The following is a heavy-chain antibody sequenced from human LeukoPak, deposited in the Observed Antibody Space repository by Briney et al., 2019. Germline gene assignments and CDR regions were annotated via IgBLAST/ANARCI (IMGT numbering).Heavy chain of an antibody. CDR2: IYTSGST. J-gene: IGHJ4*02. V-gene: IGHV4-4*07. CDR3: ARPRGYSYGYAFDY. Sequence: TSETLSLTCTVSGGSISSYYWSWIRQPAGRGLEWIGRIYTSGSTNYNPSLRSRVTMSVDASKNQFSLKLNSVTAADTAVYYCARPRGYSYGYAFDYWGQGTLVTVSS. CDR1: GGSISSYY. D-gene: IGHD5-18*01.